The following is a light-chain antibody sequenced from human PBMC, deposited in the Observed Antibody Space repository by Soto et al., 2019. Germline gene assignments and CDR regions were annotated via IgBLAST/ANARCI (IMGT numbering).Light chain of an antibody. CDR2: DAS. CDR1: QSISSW. V-gene: IGKV1-5*01. J-gene: IGKJ1*01. Sequence: DIQMTQYPSTLSASVGDRVTITCRASQSISSWLAWYQQKPGKAPKLLIYDASSLESGVPSRFSGSGSGTEFTLTISSLQPDDFASYYCLLYNSYSRTFVQGTKVDIK. CDR3: LLYNSYSRT.